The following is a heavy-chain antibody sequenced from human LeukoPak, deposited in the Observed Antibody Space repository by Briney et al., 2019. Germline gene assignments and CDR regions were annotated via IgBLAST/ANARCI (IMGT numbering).Heavy chain of an antibody. V-gene: IGHV3-48*01. J-gene: IGHJ4*02. D-gene: IGHD4-11*01. CDR2: ISSSSSTI. CDR3: ARRHTVTVDY. Sequence: GGSLRLSCAASGFTFSSYSMNWVRQAPGKGLEWVSYISSSSSTIYYADSVKGRFTISRDNAKNSLYLQMNSLRAEDTAVYYCARRHTVTVDYWGQGTLVTVSS. CDR1: GFTFSSYS.